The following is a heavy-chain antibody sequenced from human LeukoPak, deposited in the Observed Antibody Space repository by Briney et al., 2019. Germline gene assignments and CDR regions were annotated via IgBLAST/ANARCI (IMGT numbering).Heavy chain of an antibody. CDR1: GYSISSGYY. Sequence: SETLSLTCTVSGYSISSGYYWGWIRQPPGKGLQWIGYISYSGGTNYNPSLKSRVTISVDTSKNQFSLKLSSVTAADTAVYYCARGDYYYYYYYMDVWGKGTTVTISS. CDR2: ISYSGGT. J-gene: IGHJ6*03. V-gene: IGHV4-61*01. CDR3: ARGDYYYYYYYMDV. D-gene: IGHD3/OR15-3a*01.